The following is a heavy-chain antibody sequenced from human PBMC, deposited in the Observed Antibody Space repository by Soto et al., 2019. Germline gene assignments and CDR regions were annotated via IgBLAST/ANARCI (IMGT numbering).Heavy chain of an antibody. J-gene: IGHJ4*02. CDR1: GGSISSGDYY. CDR2: IYYSGST. V-gene: IGHV4-30-4*08. D-gene: IGHD2-2*01. CDR3: ARRSCTSCPYYFDY. Sequence: SETLSLTCTVSGGSISSGDYYWSWIRQPPGKGLEWIGYIYYSGSTYYNPSLKSRVTISLDTSKNQFSLKLSSVTAADTAVYYCARRSCTSCPYYFDYWGQGTLVTVSS.